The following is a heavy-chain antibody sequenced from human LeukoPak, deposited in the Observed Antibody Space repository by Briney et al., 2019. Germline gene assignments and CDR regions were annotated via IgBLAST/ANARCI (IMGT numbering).Heavy chain of an antibody. CDR2: IYSGGKV. Sequence: GGSLRLSCAASGFTVSSTYMSWVRQAPGKGLEWVSVIYSGGKVYYIDSVKGRFTISRDTSKNTLYLQMNSVRAEDTAVYFCAGRHCSDGGCYFAGADPFDYWGQGTLVTVSS. D-gene: IGHD2-15*01. J-gene: IGHJ4*02. CDR3: AGRHCSDGGCYFAGADPFDY. V-gene: IGHV3-53*01. CDR1: GFTVSSTY.